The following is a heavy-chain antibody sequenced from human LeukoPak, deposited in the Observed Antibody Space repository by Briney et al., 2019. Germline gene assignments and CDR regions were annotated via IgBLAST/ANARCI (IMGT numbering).Heavy chain of an antibody. CDR2: INPSGGST. CDR1: GYTFTSYY. V-gene: IGHV1-46*01. CDR3: ARTYCGGDCYSDWFDP. J-gene: IGHJ5*02. Sequence: GASVKVSCKASGYTFTSYYMHWVRQAPGQGLEWMGIINPSGGSTSYAQKFQGRVTMTRDTSTSTVYMELSSLRSEDTAVYYCARTYCGGDCYSDWFDPWGQGTLVTVSS. D-gene: IGHD2-21*02.